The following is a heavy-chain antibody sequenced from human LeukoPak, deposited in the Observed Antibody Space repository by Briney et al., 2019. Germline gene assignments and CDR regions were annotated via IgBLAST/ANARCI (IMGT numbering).Heavy chain of an antibody. Sequence: GGSXRLSXXXSXXTVSSNNINWVRQAPGKGLEWVSVIHSGGSSYYADSVKGRFTISRDNSKNTLFLQMSSLRADDTAVYYCARSAPMVRGVIPALIDYWGQGTLVTVSS. D-gene: IGHD3-10*01. CDR2: IHSGGSS. J-gene: IGHJ4*02. CDR1: XXTVSSNN. V-gene: IGHV3-53*01. CDR3: ARSAPMVRGVIPALIDY.